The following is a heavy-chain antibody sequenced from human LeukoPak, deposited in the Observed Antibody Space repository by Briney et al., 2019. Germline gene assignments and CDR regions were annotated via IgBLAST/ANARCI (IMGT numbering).Heavy chain of an antibody. CDR2: IYYSGST. J-gene: IGHJ5*02. Sequence: SQTLSLTCTASGGSISSGGYYWSWIRQHPGKGLEWIGYIYYSGSTYYNPSLKSRVTISVDTSKNQFSLKLSSVTAADTAVYYCARTIRFLEWSDWFDPWGQGTLVTVSS. CDR1: GGSISSGGYY. CDR3: ARTIRFLEWSDWFDP. D-gene: IGHD3-3*01. V-gene: IGHV4-31*03.